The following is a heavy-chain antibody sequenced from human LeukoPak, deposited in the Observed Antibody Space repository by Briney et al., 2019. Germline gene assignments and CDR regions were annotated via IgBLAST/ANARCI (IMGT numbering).Heavy chain of an antibody. Sequence: GGSLRLSCAASGFTFSSYSMNWVRQAPGKGLEWVSYISSSSSTIYYADSVKGRFTISRDNAKNSLYLQMNSLRTEDTAVYYCAGAIVVVPAAPVDYWGQGTLVTVSS. J-gene: IGHJ4*02. CDR2: ISSSSSTI. D-gene: IGHD2-2*01. V-gene: IGHV3-48*04. CDR1: GFTFSSYS. CDR3: AGAIVVVPAAPVDY.